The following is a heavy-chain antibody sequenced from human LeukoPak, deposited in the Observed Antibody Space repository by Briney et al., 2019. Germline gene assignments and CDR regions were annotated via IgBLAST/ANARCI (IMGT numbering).Heavy chain of an antibody. CDR3: ASGTTVTSYYYYYMDV. Sequence: SETLSLTCTVSGGSISSGGYYWSWIRQPPGKGLEWIGYIYHSGSTYYNPSLKSRVTISVDRSKDQFSLKLSSVTAADTAVYYCASGTTVTSYYYYYMDVWGKGTTVTVPS. V-gene: IGHV4-30-2*01. D-gene: IGHD4-11*01. J-gene: IGHJ6*03. CDR2: IYHSGST. CDR1: GGSISSGGYY.